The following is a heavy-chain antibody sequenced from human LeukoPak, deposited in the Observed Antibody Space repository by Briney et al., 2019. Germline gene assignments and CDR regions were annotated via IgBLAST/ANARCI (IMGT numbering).Heavy chain of an antibody. CDR3: AKDRGITMAPDY. J-gene: IGHJ4*02. CDR1: GFTFSSYA. V-gene: IGHV3-23*01. D-gene: IGHD3-10*01. CDR2: ISGSGGST. Sequence: PGGSLRLSCAASGFTFSSYAMRWVRQAPGKGREGVSAISGSGGSTYYADSVKGRFTISRGNSKNTLYLQMNSLRAEDTAVYYCAKDRGITMAPDYWGQGTLVTVSS.